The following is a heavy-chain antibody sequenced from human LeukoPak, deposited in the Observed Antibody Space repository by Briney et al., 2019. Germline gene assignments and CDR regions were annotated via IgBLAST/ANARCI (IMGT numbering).Heavy chain of an antibody. CDR2: IYYSGST. CDR3: ARAVRGAFDI. J-gene: IGHJ3*02. D-gene: IGHD3-10*01. Sequence: SETLSLTCTVSGGSISSYYWSWIRQPPGKGLEWIGYIYYSGSTNYNPSLKSRATISVDTSKNQLSLKLSSVTAADTAVYYCARAVRGAFDIWGQGTMVTVSS. CDR1: GGSISSYY. V-gene: IGHV4-59*01.